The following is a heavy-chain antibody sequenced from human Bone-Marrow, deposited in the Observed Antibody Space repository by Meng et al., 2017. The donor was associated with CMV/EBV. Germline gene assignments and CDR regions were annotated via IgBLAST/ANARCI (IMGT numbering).Heavy chain of an antibody. Sequence: AGGSIRSSGHYWPWIRQQPGKGLEWIGYIYYSGTTYYNPSLQSRLSMSVDTSENQFSLNLNSVTAADTAIYYCAGTISTNCCTFDYWGQGILVTVSS. D-gene: IGHD2-2*01. CDR2: IYYSGTT. CDR1: GGSIRSSGHY. J-gene: IGHJ4*02. V-gene: IGHV4-31*02. CDR3: AGTISTNCCTFDY.